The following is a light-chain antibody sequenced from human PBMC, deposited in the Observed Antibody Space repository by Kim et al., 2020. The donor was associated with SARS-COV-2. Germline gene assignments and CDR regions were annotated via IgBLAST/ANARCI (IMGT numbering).Light chain of an antibody. CDR3: QQSGSSPWT. Sequence: SPGERAILSCRASQSVSSSYLAWYQQKPGQAPRLLIYGTSSRATGIPDRFRGSGSGTDFTLTISRLEPEDVAVYYCQQSGSSPWTFGQGTKVDIK. J-gene: IGKJ1*01. CDR1: QSVSSSY. V-gene: IGKV3-20*01. CDR2: GTS.